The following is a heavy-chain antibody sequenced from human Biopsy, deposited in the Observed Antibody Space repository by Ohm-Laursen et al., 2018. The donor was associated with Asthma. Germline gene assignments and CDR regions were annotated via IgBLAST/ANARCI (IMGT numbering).Heavy chain of an antibody. CDR2: IKHDGSEN. CDR3: ARTFHFWSPYHAEHYQL. J-gene: IGHJ1*01. Sequence: FLRLSCAASGFTFGDYWMSWVRQVPGRGLEWVANIKHDGSENNHVDSLKGRFTISRDNAKNSLYLQMNSLRAEDTAVYYCARTFHFWSPYHAEHYQLWGQGTLVTVSS. D-gene: IGHD3-3*02. CDR1: GFTFGDYW. V-gene: IGHV3-7*01.